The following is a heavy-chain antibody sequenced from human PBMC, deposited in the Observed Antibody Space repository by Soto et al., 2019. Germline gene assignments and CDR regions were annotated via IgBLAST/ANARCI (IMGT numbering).Heavy chain of an antibody. Sequence: SETLSLTCTVSGGSISSYYWSWIRQPPGKGLEWIGYIYYSGSTNYNPSPKSRVTISVDTSKNQLSLKLSSVTAADTAVYYCATQGFGVLHGLVDVWGQGTTVTVSS. CDR3: ATQGFGVLHGLVDV. CDR1: GGSISSYY. D-gene: IGHD3-10*01. J-gene: IGHJ6*02. V-gene: IGHV4-59*01. CDR2: IYYSGST.